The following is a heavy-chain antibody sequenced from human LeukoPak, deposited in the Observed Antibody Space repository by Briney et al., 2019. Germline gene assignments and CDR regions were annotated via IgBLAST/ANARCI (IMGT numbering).Heavy chain of an antibody. V-gene: IGHV1-69*01. CDR1: GGTFSSYA. Sequence: SVKVSCKASGGTFSSYAISWVRQAPGQGLEWMGGIIPIFGTANYALKFQGRVTITADESTSTAYMELSSLRSEDTAVYYCARATTMVRGVSIYYYYYYMDVWGKGTTVTVSS. CDR2: IIPIFGTA. D-gene: IGHD3-10*01. J-gene: IGHJ6*03. CDR3: ARATTMVRGVSIYYYYYYMDV.